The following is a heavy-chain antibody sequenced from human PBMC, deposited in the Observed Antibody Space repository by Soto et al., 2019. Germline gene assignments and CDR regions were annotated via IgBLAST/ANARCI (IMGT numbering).Heavy chain of an antibody. D-gene: IGHD3-10*02. Sequence: QVQLQQWGAGLVKPSGTLSLICAVSGGSLSGNCWSWVRQTPGKGPEWMGEISHSGTTNYNPSLKSSVAISLDMSRNHFSMSLHSVAASDTDVYYCATLPTGTIIPHVVRRRFDVLGQGTMVTVSS. CDR3: ATLPTGTIIPHVVRRRFDV. J-gene: IGHJ3*01. CDR1: GGSLSGNC. CDR2: ISHSGTT. V-gene: IGHV4-34*01.